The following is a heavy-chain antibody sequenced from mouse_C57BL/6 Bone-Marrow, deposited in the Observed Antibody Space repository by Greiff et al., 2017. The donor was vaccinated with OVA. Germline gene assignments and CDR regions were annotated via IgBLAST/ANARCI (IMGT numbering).Heavy chain of an antibody. J-gene: IGHJ3*01. CDR1: GYTFTSYW. CDR3: ASSHSNYVAY. Sequence: VQLQQSGAELVRPGSSVKLSCKASGYTFTSYWMHWVKQRPIQGLEWIGNIDPSDSETHYNQKFKDKATLTVDKSSSTAYMQLSSLTSEDSAVYYCASSHSNYVAYWGQGTLVTVSA. D-gene: IGHD2-5*01. V-gene: IGHV1-52*01. CDR2: IDPSDSET.